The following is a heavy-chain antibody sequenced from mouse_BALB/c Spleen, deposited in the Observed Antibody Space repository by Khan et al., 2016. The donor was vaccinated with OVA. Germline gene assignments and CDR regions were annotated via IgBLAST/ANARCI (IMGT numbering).Heavy chain of an antibody. CDR3: ARGAGTTYGIDY. CDR2: ILPGRSNN. Sequence: QVRLQQSGAELMKPGASVKISCKATGYTFSSYWIEWVKQRPGHGLEWIGEILPGRSNNNFNEKFKGKATITADTSSNIAYMQLSSLTSEDSAVYYCARGAGTTYGIDYWGQGTSVTVSS. D-gene: IGHD4-1*01. V-gene: IGHV1-9*01. CDR1: GYTFSSYW. J-gene: IGHJ4*01.